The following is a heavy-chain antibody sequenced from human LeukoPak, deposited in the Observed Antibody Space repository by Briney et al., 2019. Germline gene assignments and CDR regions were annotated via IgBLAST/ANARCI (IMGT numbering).Heavy chain of an antibody. CDR3: AELGITMIGGV. CDR2: ISSSGSTI. V-gene: IGHV3-48*03. Sequence: GGALRLSCAASGFTFSSYEMNWVRQAPGKGLEWVSYISSSGSTIYYADSVKGRFTISGDNAKNSLYLQMNSLRAEDTAVYYCAELGITMIGGVWGKGTTVTISS. CDR1: GFTFSSYE. J-gene: IGHJ6*04. D-gene: IGHD3-10*02.